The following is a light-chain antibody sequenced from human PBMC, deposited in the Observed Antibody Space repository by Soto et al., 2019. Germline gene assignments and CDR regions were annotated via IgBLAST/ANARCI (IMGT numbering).Light chain of an antibody. CDR2: GDM. J-gene: IGLJ1*01. Sequence: QSALTQPPSVSGAPGQRVTISCTGSSSNIGAGYDVHWYQQLPGRAPRLLIYGDMNRPSGVPDRFSGSKSGTSASLAITGLQAEDEADYYCQSYDSGLTCVFGTGTRSPS. CDR3: QSYDSGLTCV. V-gene: IGLV1-40*01. CDR1: SSNIGAGYD.